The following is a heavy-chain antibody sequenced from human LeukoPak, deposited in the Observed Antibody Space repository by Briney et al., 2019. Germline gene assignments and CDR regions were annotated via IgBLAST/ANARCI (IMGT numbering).Heavy chain of an antibody. D-gene: IGHD7-27*01. Sequence: ASVKVSCKASGYTFTGYYMHWVRQAPGQGLEWMGWINPNNGGTNYAQSFQGRVTLTTDTSISTAYMELRRLTSDDTAVYYCARGGKSELGTCDYWGQGTLVTVSS. CDR2: INPNNGGT. CDR1: GYTFTGYY. J-gene: IGHJ4*02. CDR3: ARGGKSELGTCDY. V-gene: IGHV1-2*02.